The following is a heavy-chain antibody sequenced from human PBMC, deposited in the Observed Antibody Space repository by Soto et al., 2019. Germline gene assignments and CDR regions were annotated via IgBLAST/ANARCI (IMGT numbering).Heavy chain of an antibody. D-gene: IGHD5-18*01. CDR2: ISGSGGST. CDR3: AKDRFSRGYSYGSDAFDI. V-gene: IGHV3-23*01. Sequence: EVQLLESGGGLVQPGGSLRLSCAASGFTFSSYAMSWVRQAPGKGLEWVSAISGSGGSTYYADSVKGRFTISRDNSKNTLYLQMNSLRAEDTAVYYCAKDRFSRGYSYGSDAFDIWGQGTMVTVSS. J-gene: IGHJ3*02. CDR1: GFTFSSYA.